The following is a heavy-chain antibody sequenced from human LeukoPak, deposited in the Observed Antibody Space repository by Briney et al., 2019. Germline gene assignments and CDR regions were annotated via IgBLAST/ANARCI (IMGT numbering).Heavy chain of an antibody. Sequence: ASVKVSCKASGYTFTSYDINWVRQATGQGLEWMGWMSPNSGNTGYAQKFQGRVTITRNTSISTAYMELSSLRSEDTAVYYCARGRFCSSTSCYYYFDYWGQGTLVTVSS. CDR2: MSPNSGNT. D-gene: IGHD2-2*01. J-gene: IGHJ4*02. CDR3: ARGRFCSSTSCYYYFDY. CDR1: GYTFTSYD. V-gene: IGHV1-8*03.